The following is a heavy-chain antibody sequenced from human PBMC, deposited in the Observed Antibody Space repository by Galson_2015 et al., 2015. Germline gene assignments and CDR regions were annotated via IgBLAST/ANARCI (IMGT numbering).Heavy chain of an antibody. V-gene: IGHV1-46*01. J-gene: IGHJ4*02. D-gene: IGHD1-26*01. CDR2: INPSGGST. CDR1: GYTFTSYY. Sequence: SVKVSCKASGYTFTSYYMHWVRQAPGQGLEWMGIINPSGGSTSYAQKFQGRVTMTRDTSTSTVYMELSSLRSEDTAVYYCARARVGARRTYYFDYWGQGTLVTVSS. CDR3: ARARVGARRTYYFDY.